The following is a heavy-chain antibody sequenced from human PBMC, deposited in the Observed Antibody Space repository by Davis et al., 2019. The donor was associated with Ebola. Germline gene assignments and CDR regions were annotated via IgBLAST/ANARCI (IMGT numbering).Heavy chain of an antibody. J-gene: IGHJ4*02. V-gene: IGHV3-23*01. CDR2: ISGSGGST. CDR3: AKIVVVTAIPHFDY. D-gene: IGHD2-21*02. CDR1: VITFSSYA. Sequence: GSLRLSCADSVITFSSYAMTWVRQAPGKGLEWVSAISGSGGSTYYADSVKGRFTISRDNSKNTLYLQMNSLRAEDTAVYYCAKIVVVTAIPHFDYWGQGTLVTVSS.